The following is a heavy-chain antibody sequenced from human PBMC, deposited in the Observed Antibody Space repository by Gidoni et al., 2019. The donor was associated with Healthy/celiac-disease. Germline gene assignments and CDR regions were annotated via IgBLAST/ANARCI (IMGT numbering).Heavy chain of an antibody. J-gene: IGHJ5*02. CDR2: IKSKTDGGTT. CDR1: GFTFSSAW. Sequence: EVQLVESGGGSVTPVGSLRLSCAASGFTFSSAWMSWVRQAPGKGLEWIDRIKSKTDGGTTDYAAPVKGRFTISRDDSKNTLYLQMNSLETEDTAVYYCTTDPQGPWGQGTLVTVSS. V-gene: IGHV3-15*01. CDR3: TTDPQGP.